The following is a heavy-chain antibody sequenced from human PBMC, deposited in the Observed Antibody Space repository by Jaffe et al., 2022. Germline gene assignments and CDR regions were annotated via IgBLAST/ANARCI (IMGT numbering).Heavy chain of an antibody. CDR3: VRSDYGREGRYYYYMDV. J-gene: IGHJ6*03. V-gene: IGHV3-11*01. Sequence: QVQLVESGGGLVKPGGSLRLSCAASGFTFSDYYMSWIRQAPGKGLEWVSYISSSDNTIYYADSVKGRFTISRDNAKNSLYLQMNSLRAGDTAVYHCVRSDYGREGRYYYYMDVWGKGTTVTVSS. CDR2: ISSSDNTI. CDR1: GFTFSDYY. D-gene: IGHD4-17*01.